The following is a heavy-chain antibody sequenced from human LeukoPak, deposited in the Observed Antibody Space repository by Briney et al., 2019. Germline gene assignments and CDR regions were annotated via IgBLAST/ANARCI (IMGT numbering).Heavy chain of an antibody. V-gene: IGHV4-59*01. Sequence: SEALPLTCSVSGGSISCYYWSWIRQPPARGLEGMGYIYYSGSTNYNPSLKSRVPISVDTSKTQFSLKLSSVTAADTAVYYCARGDTMVRGVSAYYDYGMDVWGKGTTVTVSS. CDR2: IYYSGST. CDR3: ARGDTMVRGVSAYYDYGMDV. J-gene: IGHJ6*04. D-gene: IGHD3-10*01. CDR1: GGSISCYY.